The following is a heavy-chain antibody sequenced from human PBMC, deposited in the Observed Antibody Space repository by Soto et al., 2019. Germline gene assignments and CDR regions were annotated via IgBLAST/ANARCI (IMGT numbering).Heavy chain of an antibody. J-gene: IGHJ4*02. D-gene: IGHD6-19*01. Sequence: GGSLRLSCAASGFTFDIYWMNWVRQAPGKGLEWVAKIKQDGSQKHYLDSVEGRFTISRENAKNSLYLQMNRLRVEDTAVYYCARENSGLGVRWGQGTLVTVSS. CDR3: ARENSGLGVR. V-gene: IGHV3-7*01. CDR1: GFTFDIYW. CDR2: IKQDGSQK.